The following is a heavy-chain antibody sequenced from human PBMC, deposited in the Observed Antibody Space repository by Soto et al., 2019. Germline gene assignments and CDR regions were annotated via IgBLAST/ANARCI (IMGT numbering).Heavy chain of an antibody. CDR2: INAGNGYT. V-gene: IGHV1-3*01. CDR3: ARGPQVAVAGSPTDFQYFGMDV. J-gene: IGHJ6*02. Sequence: ASVKVSCKASGYIFTSYAMYWVRQAPGQRLEWMGWINAGNGYTKYSQKFQGRVTITRDTSASTGYMEVSSLGSEDTAVYYCARGPQVAVAGSPTDFQYFGMDVWGPGTTVTVSS. D-gene: IGHD6-19*01. CDR1: GYIFTSYA.